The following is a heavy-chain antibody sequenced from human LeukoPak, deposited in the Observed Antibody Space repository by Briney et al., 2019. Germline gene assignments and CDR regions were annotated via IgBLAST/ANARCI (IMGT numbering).Heavy chain of an antibody. CDR1: GFTFGTYW. D-gene: IGHD1-26*01. CDR3: ARDHVVGATNFGY. Sequence: GGSLRLSCAASGFTFGTYWMSWVRQAPGEGLEWVANINQDASEKYYVDSVRGRFTISRDNAKNSLYLQMNSLRADDTAIYYCARDHVVGATNFGYWGQGTLVTVSS. J-gene: IGHJ4*02. CDR2: INQDASEK. V-gene: IGHV3-7*01.